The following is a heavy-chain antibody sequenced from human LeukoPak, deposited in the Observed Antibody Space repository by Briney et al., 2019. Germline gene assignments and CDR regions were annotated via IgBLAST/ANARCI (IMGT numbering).Heavy chain of an antibody. CDR2: IWYDGSNK. Sequence: GGSLRLSCAASGFTFSSYGMHWVRQAPGKGLEWVAVIWYDGSNKYYADSVKGRFTISRDNSKNTLYLQMNSLRAEDTALYYCARGTSGSYYVVDYGGQGTLVTVSS. CDR1: GFTFSSYG. CDR3: ARGTSGSYYVVDY. V-gene: IGHV3-33*01. D-gene: IGHD3-22*01. J-gene: IGHJ4*02.